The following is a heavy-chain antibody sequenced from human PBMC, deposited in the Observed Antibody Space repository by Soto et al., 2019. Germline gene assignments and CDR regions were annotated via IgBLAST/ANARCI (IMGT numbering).Heavy chain of an antibody. Sequence: SETLSLTCAVSGYSISSGYYWGWLRQPPGKGLEWLGSIYHGGSPYSTPSLNSRVTLSLDMTNHHSSLILNSVTAADTAVYYCARVGPWVPYYYDSSPYTFENWFDPWGQGTLVTVSS. J-gene: IGHJ5*02. CDR1: GYSISSGYY. CDR2: IYHGGSP. CDR3: ARVGPWVPYYYDSSPYTFENWFDP. D-gene: IGHD3-22*01. V-gene: IGHV4-38-2*01.